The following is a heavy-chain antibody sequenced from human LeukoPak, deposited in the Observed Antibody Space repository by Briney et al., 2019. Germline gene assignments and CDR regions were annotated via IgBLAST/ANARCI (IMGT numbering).Heavy chain of an antibody. Sequence: GGSLRLSCAASGFTLSSYTMTWVRQAPGKGLEWVSDIGDSGATTYYADSVKGRFTISRDNSKNTLYLQMSSLRAEDTAVYFCASFHYYGSGAYYLSYWGQGTLVTVSS. CDR1: GFTLSSYT. CDR3: ASFHYYGSGAYYLSY. J-gene: IGHJ4*02. CDR2: IGDSGATT. V-gene: IGHV3-23*01. D-gene: IGHD3-10*01.